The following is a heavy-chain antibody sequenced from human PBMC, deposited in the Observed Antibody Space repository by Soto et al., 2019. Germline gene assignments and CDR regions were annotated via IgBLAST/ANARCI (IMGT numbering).Heavy chain of an antibody. Sequence: EVQLLESGGGLVQPGGSLRLSCAASGFTFSSYAMSWVRQAPGKGLEWVSAISGSGGSTYYADSVKGRFTISRDNSKNTLYLQMNSLRAEDTAVYYCAKGKGCSCGSCSPYYYYYYMDVWGKGTTVTVSS. D-gene: IGHD2-15*01. CDR1: GFTFSSYA. J-gene: IGHJ6*03. CDR3: AKGKGCSCGSCSPYYYYYYMDV. CDR2: ISGSGGST. V-gene: IGHV3-23*01.